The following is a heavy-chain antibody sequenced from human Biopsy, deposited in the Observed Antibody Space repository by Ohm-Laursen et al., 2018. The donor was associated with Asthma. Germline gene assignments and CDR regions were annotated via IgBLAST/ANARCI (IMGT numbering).Heavy chain of an antibody. CDR1: GFTFGTYA. V-gene: IGHV3-30-3*01. CDR3: ARDSYSSGLYDDFES. Sequence: SLRLSCAASGFTFGTYAMHWVRQAPGKGLEWVAVMSYEGSTEYYPDSVKGRFTISRDNSKNSLYLQMNSLRAEDTAVYYCARDSYSSGLYDDFESWGQGTLVTVSS. J-gene: IGHJ4*02. CDR2: MSYEGSTE. D-gene: IGHD6-19*01.